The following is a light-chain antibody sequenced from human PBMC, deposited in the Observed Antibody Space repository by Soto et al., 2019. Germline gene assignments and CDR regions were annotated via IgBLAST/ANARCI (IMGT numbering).Light chain of an antibody. Sequence: EIVMTQSPATLSVSPGERATLSGRASQSVSSNLAWYQQKPGQAPRLLIYGASTRATGIPARFSGSGSGTEFTLTISSLQSEDFAVYYCQQYNYWPQTFGQGTKVEIK. V-gene: IGKV3-15*01. CDR1: QSVSSN. CDR3: QQYNYWPQT. J-gene: IGKJ1*01. CDR2: GAS.